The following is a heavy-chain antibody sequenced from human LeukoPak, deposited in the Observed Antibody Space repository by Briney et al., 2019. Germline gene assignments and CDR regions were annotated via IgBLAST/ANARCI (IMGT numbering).Heavy chain of an antibody. CDR1: GFTFSSYA. J-gene: IGHJ5*02. CDR2: ISGSGSST. Sequence: GGSLRLSCAASGFTFSSYAMSLVRQAPGKGLEWVSAISGSGSSTFYADSVKGRFTISRDNSKNTLYLQMNSLRAEDTAVYYCAKDRAGGNFEWFDPWGQGTLVTVSS. D-gene: IGHD2-21*02. CDR3: AKDRAGGNFEWFDP. V-gene: IGHV3-23*01.